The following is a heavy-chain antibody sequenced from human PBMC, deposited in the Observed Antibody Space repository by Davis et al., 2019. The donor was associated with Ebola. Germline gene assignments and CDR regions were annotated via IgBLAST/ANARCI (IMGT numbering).Heavy chain of an antibody. CDR2: INHSGST. D-gene: IGHD1-26*01. CDR3: ARGVGATTGWFDP. CDR1: GGSFSGYY. V-gene: IGHV4-34*01. J-gene: IGHJ5*02. Sequence: SETLSLTCAVYGGSFSGYYWSWIRQPPGKGLEWIGEINHSGSTNYNPSLKSRITISVDTSQNQFSLKLSSVTAADTAVYYCARGVGATTGWFDPWGQGTLVTVSS.